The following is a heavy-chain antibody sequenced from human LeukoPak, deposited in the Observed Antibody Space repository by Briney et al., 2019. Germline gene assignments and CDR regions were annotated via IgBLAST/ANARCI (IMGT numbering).Heavy chain of an antibody. J-gene: IGHJ4*02. D-gene: IGHD5-12*01. V-gene: IGHV3-30*02. CDR3: VKGWLCEY. CDR2: ISHDGSDK. Sequence: GGSLRLSCAASGFTFSGLGMHWVSQAPGKGLQWVAFISHDGSDKYYVDSVKGRFTISRDNSKSTLSLQMKSLRVEDTAVYYCVKGWLCEYWGQGTPVTVSS. CDR1: GFTFSGLG.